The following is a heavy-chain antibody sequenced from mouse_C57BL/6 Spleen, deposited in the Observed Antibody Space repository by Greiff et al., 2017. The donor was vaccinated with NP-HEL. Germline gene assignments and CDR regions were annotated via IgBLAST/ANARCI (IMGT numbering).Heavy chain of an antibody. J-gene: IGHJ4*01. Sequence: QVQLQQSGAELARPGASVKMSCKASGYTFTSYTMHWAKQRPGQGLEWIGYINPSSGYTKYNQKFKDKATLTADKSSSTAYMQLSSLTSEDSAVYYCARSGYYGSYYAMDYWGQRTSVTVSS. CDR1: GYTFTSYT. CDR3: ARSGYYGSYYAMDY. D-gene: IGHD1-1*01. V-gene: IGHV1-4*01. CDR2: INPSSGYT.